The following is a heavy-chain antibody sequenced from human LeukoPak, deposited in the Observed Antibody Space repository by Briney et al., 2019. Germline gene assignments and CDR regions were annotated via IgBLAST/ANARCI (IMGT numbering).Heavy chain of an antibody. CDR3: ARVPGRHWFDP. V-gene: IGHV4-59*11. D-gene: IGHD2-15*01. CDR1: TGSISSHY. J-gene: IGHJ5*02. CDR2: IYYSGST. Sequence: SETRSLTCTVATGSISSHYWSWIRQPPGKGLEWIGYIYYSGSTNYNPSLKSRVTLSVDTSKNQFSLKLSSVTAADTAVYYCARVPGRHWFDPWGQGTLVTVSS.